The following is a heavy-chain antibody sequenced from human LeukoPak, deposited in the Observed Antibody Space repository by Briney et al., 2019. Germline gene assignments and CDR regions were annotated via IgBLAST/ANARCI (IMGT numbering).Heavy chain of an antibody. CDR1: GFTFSSYE. D-gene: IGHD4-17*01. J-gene: IGHJ5*02. CDR2: ISSSGSTI. V-gene: IGHV3-48*03. Sequence: GGSLRLSCAASGFTFSSYEMNWVRQAPGKGLEWVSYISSSGSTIYYADSVKGRFTISRDNAKNSLYLQMNSLRAEDTAVYYCARVHGDYPNWFDPWGQGTLVTVSS. CDR3: ARVHGDYPNWFDP.